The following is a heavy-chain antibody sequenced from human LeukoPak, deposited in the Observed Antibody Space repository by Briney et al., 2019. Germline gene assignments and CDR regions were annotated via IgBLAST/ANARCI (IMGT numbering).Heavy chain of an antibody. CDR3: ARGYKYFDWLSYYYYYHMDV. Sequence: GASVKVSCKSSGYTFTSYDINWVRQATGQGLEWMGWMNPNSGNTGYAQKFLGRVTITRNTSISTAYMELSSLRSEDTAVYYCARGYKYFDWLSYYYYYHMDVWGKGTTVTVSS. CDR1: GYTFTSYD. V-gene: IGHV1-8*01. CDR2: MNPNSGNT. J-gene: IGHJ6*03. D-gene: IGHD3-9*01.